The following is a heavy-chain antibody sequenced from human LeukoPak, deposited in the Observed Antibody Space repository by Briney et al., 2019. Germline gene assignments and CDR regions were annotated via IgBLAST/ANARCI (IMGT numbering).Heavy chain of an antibody. D-gene: IGHD3-10*01. Sequence: PGGSLRLSCAASGFTFSSYSMNWVRQAPGKGLEWVSYISNSSSTIYYADSVKGRFTISRDNAKNSLYLQMNSLRDEDTAVYYCARTNYYGSGDLDYWGQGTLVTVSS. CDR2: ISNSSSTI. CDR3: ARTNYYGSGDLDY. V-gene: IGHV3-48*02. J-gene: IGHJ4*02. CDR1: GFTFSSYS.